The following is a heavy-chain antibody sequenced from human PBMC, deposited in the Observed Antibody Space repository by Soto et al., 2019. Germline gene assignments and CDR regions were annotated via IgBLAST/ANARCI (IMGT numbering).Heavy chain of an antibody. CDR2: IYYSGST. J-gene: IGHJ6*02. CDR3: ARDREWDYYYGMDV. CDR1: GGSISSGGYY. Sequence: QVQLQESGPGLVKPSQTLSLTCTVSGGSISSGGYYWSWIRQHPGKGLEWIGYIYYSGSTYYNPSLKVRVTISVDTSKNQFSLKLSSVTAADTAVYYCARDREWDYYYGMDVWGQGTTVTVSS. D-gene: IGHD2-8*01. V-gene: IGHV4-31*03.